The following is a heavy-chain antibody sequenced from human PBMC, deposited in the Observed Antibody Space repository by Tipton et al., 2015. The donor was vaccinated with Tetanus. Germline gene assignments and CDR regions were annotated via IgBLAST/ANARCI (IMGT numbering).Heavy chain of an antibody. V-gene: IGHV4-34*01. D-gene: IGHD2-2*01. CDR1: GGAFSGYL. CDR2: INQSGST. J-gene: IGHJ4*02. CDR3: ARAGFEGSSSSGYFDH. Sequence: TLSLTCAVSGGAFSGYLWSWIRQSPGKGLEWIGEINQSGSTIYNPSLKSRVTIAVDTFKRQFSMTRTSATAADTAVYYCARAGFEGSSSSGYFDHWGLGVLVTVSS.